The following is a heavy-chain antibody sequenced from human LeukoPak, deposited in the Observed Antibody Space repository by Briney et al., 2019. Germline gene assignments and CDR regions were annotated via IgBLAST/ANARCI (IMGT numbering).Heavy chain of an antibody. J-gene: IGHJ6*04. CDR2: INPNSGGT. V-gene: IGHV1-2*02. Sequence: ASMKVSCKASGYTFTDYYMHWVRQAPGQGLEWMGWINPNSGGTYYAQKFQGRVTMTRDTSISAAYMELSRLTSDDTAVYRCARADCSSGSCLSDPYYLDAWGTGTTVAVSS. D-gene: IGHD2-15*01. CDR3: ARADCSSGSCLSDPYYLDA. CDR1: GYTFTDYY.